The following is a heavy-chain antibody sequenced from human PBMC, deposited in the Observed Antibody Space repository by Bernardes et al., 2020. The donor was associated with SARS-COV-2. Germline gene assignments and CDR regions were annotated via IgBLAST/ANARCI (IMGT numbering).Heavy chain of an antibody. CDR2: VYAANGGT. J-gene: IGHJ5*02. CDR3: GA. Sequence: ASVKVSCKASGYTFTTYYIHFVRQAPGQGLEWMGWVYAANGGTNFAQKFQGRVTMTRDTSINTAYMDLSSLISDDTAMYYYGAWGQGTLVTVSS. CDR1: GYTFTTYY. V-gene: IGHV1-2*02.